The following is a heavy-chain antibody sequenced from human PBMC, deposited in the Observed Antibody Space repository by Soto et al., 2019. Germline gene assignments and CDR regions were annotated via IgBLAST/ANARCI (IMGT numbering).Heavy chain of an antibody. CDR3: AKPFSSVMGAALFEN. D-gene: IGHD2-15*01. CDR1: GFTFSSYA. V-gene: IGHV3-23*01. CDR2: ISGSGGSP. Sequence: GGSLRLSCAASGFTFSSYAMSWIRQAPGKGLEWVSAISGSGGSPYYADSVKGRFTISRDNSKNTLYLQMNSLRAEDTAVYYCAKPFSSVMGAALFENWRQGTLSRVSS. J-gene: IGHJ4*02.